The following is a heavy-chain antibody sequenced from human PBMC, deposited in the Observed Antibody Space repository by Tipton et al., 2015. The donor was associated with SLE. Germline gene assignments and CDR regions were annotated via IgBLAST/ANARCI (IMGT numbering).Heavy chain of an antibody. Sequence: LSLTCTVSGDSINSYYWSWIRQPPGEGLEWIGYIYYREGTNYSPSLKSRVTISLDAPKNQLSLKLSSVTAADTAVYYCARHHGSGWLYGLDVWGQGTTVTVSS. J-gene: IGHJ6*02. CDR2: IYYREGT. CDR3: ARHHGSGWLYGLDV. V-gene: IGHV4-59*08. CDR1: GDSINSYY. D-gene: IGHD6-19*01.